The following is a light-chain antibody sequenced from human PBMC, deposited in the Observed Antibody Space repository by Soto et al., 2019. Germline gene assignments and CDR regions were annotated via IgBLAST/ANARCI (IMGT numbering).Light chain of an antibody. CDR1: SSDIGAYNY. CDR2: DVN. Sequence: QSALAQPPSASGSPGQSVTISCTGTSSDIGAYNYVSWYQQYPGKAPKLIIYDVNQRPSGVPDRFSGSKSGNTASLTVSGLQAGDEAVYYCNSFAGGAHVVFGGGTKLTVL. V-gene: IGLV2-8*01. J-gene: IGLJ2*01. CDR3: NSFAGGAHVV.